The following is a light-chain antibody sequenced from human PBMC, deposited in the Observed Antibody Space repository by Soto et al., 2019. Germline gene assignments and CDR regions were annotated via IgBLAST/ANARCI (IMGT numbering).Light chain of an antibody. Sequence: QSVPTQPPSASGSPGQSVTISCTGTSSDVGGYNYVSWYQQHPGKAPKLMIYEVSKRPSGVPDRFSGSKSGNTASLTVSGLQVEDEAEYFCSSFEASNTLVFGRGTKLTVL. CDR2: EVS. CDR3: SSFEASNTLV. J-gene: IGLJ2*01. V-gene: IGLV2-8*01. CDR1: SSDVGGYNY.